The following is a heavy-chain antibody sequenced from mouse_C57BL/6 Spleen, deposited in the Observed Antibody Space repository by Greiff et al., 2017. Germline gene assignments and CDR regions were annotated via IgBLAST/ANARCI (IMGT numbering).Heavy chain of an antibody. CDR2: IWSGGST. J-gene: IGHJ4*01. V-gene: IGHV2-2*01. Sequence: VKLQQSGPGLVQPSQSLSITCTVSGFSLTSYGVHWVRQSPGKGLEWLGVIWSGGSTDYNAAFISRLSISKDNSKSQVFFKMNSLQADDTAIYYCASIYYDYDGRSMDYWGQGTSVTVSS. CDR3: ASIYYDYDGRSMDY. CDR1: GFSLTSYG. D-gene: IGHD2-4*01.